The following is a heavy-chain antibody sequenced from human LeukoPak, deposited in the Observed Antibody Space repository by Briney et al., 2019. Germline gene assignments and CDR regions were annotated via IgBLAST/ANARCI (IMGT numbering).Heavy chain of an antibody. CDR1: DGSIINDNDY. Sequence: PSETLSLTCTVSDGSIINDNDYWGWTRQPPGNGLEWIGSISYSGGTAYNPSLRSRVTISVDTSKNQFSLKVNSVTAADTAVYYCAREVEYYDSSGYRPHAFDIWGQGTLVTVSS. CDR2: ISYSGGT. V-gene: IGHV4-39*02. CDR3: AREVEYYDSSGYRPHAFDI. J-gene: IGHJ3*02. D-gene: IGHD3-22*01.